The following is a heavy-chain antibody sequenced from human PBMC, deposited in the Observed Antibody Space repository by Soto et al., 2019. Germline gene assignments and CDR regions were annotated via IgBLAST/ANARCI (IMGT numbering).Heavy chain of an antibody. Sequence: EVQLLESGGGLVQPGGSLRLSCAASGFTFSSYAMSWVRQAPGKGLEWVSAISGSGGSTYYADSVKGRFTISRDNAKNTMYLQMNRLRAEDTAVYYGAKTMPPFGFRYYYYGMDVWGQGTTVTGSS. J-gene: IGHJ6*02. D-gene: IGHD2-2*01. CDR2: ISGSGGST. CDR1: GFTFSSYA. V-gene: IGHV3-23*01. CDR3: AKTMPPFGFRYYYYGMDV.